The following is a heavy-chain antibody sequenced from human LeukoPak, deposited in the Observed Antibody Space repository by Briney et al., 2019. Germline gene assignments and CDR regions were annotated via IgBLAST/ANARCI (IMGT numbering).Heavy chain of an antibody. CDR1: GYTFTGYY. J-gene: IGHJ4*02. CDR3: ARALWFGELFDY. D-gene: IGHD3-10*01. Sequence: ASVKVSCKASGYTFTGYYMHWVRQAPGQGLEWMGWINPNSGGTNYAQKFQGRVTMTRDTSISTAYMEMSRLRSDEAAVYYCARALWFGELFDYWGQGTLVTVSS. CDR2: INPNSGGT. V-gene: IGHV1-2*02.